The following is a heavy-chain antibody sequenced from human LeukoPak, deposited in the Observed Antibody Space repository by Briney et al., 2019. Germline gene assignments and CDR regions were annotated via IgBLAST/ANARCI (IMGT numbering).Heavy chain of an antibody. CDR3: ARDPSGSYSGGGWFDP. CDR1: GFTVSSNY. V-gene: IGHV3-53*01. CDR2: IYSGGST. D-gene: IGHD1-26*01. J-gene: IGHJ5*02. Sequence: HAGGSLRLSCAASGFTVSSNYMSWVRQAPGKGLEWVSVIYSGGSTYYADSVKGRFTISRDNSKNTLYLQMNSLRPEDTAVYYCARDPSGSYSGGGWFDPWGQGTLVTVSS.